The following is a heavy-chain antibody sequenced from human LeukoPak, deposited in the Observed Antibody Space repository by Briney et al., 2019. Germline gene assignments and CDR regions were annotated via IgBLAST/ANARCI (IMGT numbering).Heavy chain of an antibody. D-gene: IGHD3-22*01. V-gene: IGHV3-7*01. Sequence: PGGSLRLSCAASGFTFNNYWMTWVRQAPGKGLEWVANVKQDGSETYYVDSVKGRFTISRDNAKNSLYLQMNSLRAEDTAVYYCARGLVYDSSGYPTWGQGTLVTVSS. CDR3: ARGLVYDSSGYPT. CDR1: GFTFNNYW. J-gene: IGHJ5*02. CDR2: VKQDGSET.